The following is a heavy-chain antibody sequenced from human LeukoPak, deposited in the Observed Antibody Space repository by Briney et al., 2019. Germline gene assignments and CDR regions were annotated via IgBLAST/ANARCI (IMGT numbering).Heavy chain of an antibody. J-gene: IGHJ3*02. CDR2: IYYSGST. Sequence: PSETLSLTCTVSGGSISNYYWSWIRQPPGKGLEWIGYIYYSGSTNYNPSLKSRVTISVDTSKNQFSLKLSSVTAADTAVYYCARDSYDGAFDIWGQGTMVTVSS. V-gene: IGHV4-59*01. CDR1: GGSISNYY. CDR3: ARDSYDGAFDI. D-gene: IGHD3-22*01.